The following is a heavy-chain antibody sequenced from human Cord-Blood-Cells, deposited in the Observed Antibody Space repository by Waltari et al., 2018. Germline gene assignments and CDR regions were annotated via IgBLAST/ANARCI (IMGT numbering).Heavy chain of an antibody. V-gene: IGHV1-69-2*01. CDR3: ATECSDVGYVDY. J-gene: IGHJ4*02. Sequence: EVQLVQSGAEVKKPGATVKISCKVSGYTFTDYYMHWVQQAPGKGLEWMGLVGPENGEKIYAEKFQGSVSITAGTSAETAYMELSSLRSKDTAVYYGATECSDVGYVDYWGQGTLVTVSA. D-gene: IGHD2-15*01. CDR1: GYTFTDYY. CDR2: VGPENGEK.